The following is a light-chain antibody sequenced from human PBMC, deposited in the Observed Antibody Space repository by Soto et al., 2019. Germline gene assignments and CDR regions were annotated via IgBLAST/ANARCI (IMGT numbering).Light chain of an antibody. CDR2: GTS. V-gene: IGKV3-20*01. J-gene: IGKJ1*01. CDR1: QSVSSNY. Sequence: EIVLTQSPGILSLSPGDGATLSCRASQSVSSNYLAWYQQNPGQAPRLLIYGTSTRASGIPDRFSGSGSGTDFTLTITRLEPEDFAVYYCQQYGSSSTWTFGQGTKVEIK. CDR3: QQYGSSSTWT.